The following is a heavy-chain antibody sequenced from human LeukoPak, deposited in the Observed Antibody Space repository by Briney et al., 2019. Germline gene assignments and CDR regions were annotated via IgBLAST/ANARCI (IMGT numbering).Heavy chain of an antibody. J-gene: IGHJ4*02. V-gene: IGHV3-23*01. D-gene: IGHD3-16*01. CDR2: ISGSGGSP. CDR3: ARLLDY. CDR1: GFTFSSYA. Sequence: GGSLRLSCAASGFTFSSYAMSWVRQAPGKGLEWVSAISGSGGSPDYADSVKGRSTISRDNSKNTLFLQMNSLRAGDTAVYYCARLLDYWGQGTLVTVSS.